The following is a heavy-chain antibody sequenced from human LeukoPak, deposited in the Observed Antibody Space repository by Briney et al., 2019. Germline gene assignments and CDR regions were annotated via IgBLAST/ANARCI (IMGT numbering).Heavy chain of an antibody. V-gene: IGHV3-23*01. Sequence: GGSLRLSCAASGFTVSSYAMSWVRQAPGKGREWVSAISGGGGSTYYADSVKGRFTISRDNSKNTLYLQMNSLRAEDTAVYYCAKGNKGPYYDILTGYPYWYFDLWGRGTLVTVSS. CDR2: ISGGGGST. CDR3: AKGNKGPYYDILTGYPYWYFDL. J-gene: IGHJ2*01. D-gene: IGHD3-9*01. CDR1: GFTVSSYA.